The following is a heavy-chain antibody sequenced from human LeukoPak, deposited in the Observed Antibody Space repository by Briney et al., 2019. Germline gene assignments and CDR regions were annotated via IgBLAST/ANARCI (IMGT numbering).Heavy chain of an antibody. J-gene: IGHJ4*02. CDR3: TRDRESPVAGPPRNY. CDR2: IRSKAYGGTT. Sequence: GGSLRLSCTASGFTFGDYAMSWVRQAPGKGLEWVGFIRSKAYGGTTEYAASVKGRFTISRDDSKSIAYLQMNSLKTEDTAVYYCTRDRESPVAGPPRNYWGQGTLVTVSS. CDR1: GFTFGDYA. D-gene: IGHD6-19*01. V-gene: IGHV3-49*04.